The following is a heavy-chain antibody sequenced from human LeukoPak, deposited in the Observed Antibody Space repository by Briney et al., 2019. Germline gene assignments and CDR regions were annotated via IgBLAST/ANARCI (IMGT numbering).Heavy chain of an antibody. CDR2: MNPNSGNT. CDR3: ARDRMVRGVKGTDWFDP. V-gene: IGHV1-8*03. Sequence: GASVKLSCKASGYTFTSYDINWVRQATGQGLEWIGWMNPNSGNTGYAQKFQGRVTITRNTSIGTAYMELSSLRSEDTAMYYCARDRMVRGVKGTDWFDPWGQGTLVTVSS. D-gene: IGHD3-10*01. CDR1: GYTFTSYD. J-gene: IGHJ5*02.